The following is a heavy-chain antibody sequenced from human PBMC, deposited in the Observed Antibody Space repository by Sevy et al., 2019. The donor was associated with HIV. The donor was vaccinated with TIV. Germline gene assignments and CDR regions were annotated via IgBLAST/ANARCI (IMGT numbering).Heavy chain of an antibody. CDR1: GFTFSSYA. V-gene: IGHV3-23*01. CDR2: ISGSGGST. CDR3: AKENYDSSGYYYGMDV. D-gene: IGHD3-22*01. J-gene: IGHJ6*02. Sequence: GESLKISCAASGFTFSSYAMSWVRQAPGKGLEWVSAISGSGGSTYYADSVKGRFTISRDNSKNTLYLQMNSLRAEDTAVYYCAKENYDSSGYYYGMDVWGQGTTVTVSS.